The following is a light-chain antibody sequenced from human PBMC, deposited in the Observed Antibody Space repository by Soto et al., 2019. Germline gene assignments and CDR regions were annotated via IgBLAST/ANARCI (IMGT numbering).Light chain of an antibody. Sequence: EIVMTQSPATLSVSPGERATLSCRASQSVSSNLAWYQQKPGQAPRLLIYGASTSATGIPARFSGSVSGTEFTLTISSLQSEDFAVYYCQQYNNCPLTFGQGTKLEIK. CDR2: GAS. CDR1: QSVSSN. V-gene: IGKV3-15*01. J-gene: IGKJ1*01. CDR3: QQYNNCPLT.